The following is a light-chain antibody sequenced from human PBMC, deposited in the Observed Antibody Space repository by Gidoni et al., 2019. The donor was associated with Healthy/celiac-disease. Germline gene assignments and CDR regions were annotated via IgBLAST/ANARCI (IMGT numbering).Light chain of an antibody. Sequence: EIVLTQSPATLSLSPGERATLSCRASQSVSSYFSSYYQNTRHHATRLIYYAANSATASPPSFSGSGSGTDFILTIISLEPDDFAVYYCQQRSNWLRPTFGGGTKVEIK. CDR2: YAA. CDR3: QQRSNWLRPT. CDR1: QSVSSY. J-gene: IGKJ4*02. V-gene: IGKV3-11*01.